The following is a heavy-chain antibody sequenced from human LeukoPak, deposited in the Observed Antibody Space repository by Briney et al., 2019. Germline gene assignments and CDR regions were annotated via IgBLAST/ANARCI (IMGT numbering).Heavy chain of an antibody. CDR1: GFTVSSNY. CDR3: ARSGYSYEFDY. V-gene: IGHV3-53*01. D-gene: IGHD5-18*01. Sequence: PGGSLRLSCAASGFTVSSNYMSWVRQAPGKGLEWVSVIYSGGNTYYADSVKGRFTISRDNAKNTLHLQMNSLRAEDTAVYYCARSGYSYEFDYWGQGTLVTVSS. J-gene: IGHJ4*02. CDR2: IYSGGNT.